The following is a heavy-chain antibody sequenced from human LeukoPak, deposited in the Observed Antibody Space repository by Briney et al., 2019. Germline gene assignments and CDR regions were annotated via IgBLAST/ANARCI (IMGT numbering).Heavy chain of an antibody. Sequence: PSETLSLTCSVYGGSITAYYWSWIRQPPGKGLEWIGEINHSRGTKYNPSLESRVTILLDASKNEFSLNLNSVTAADTAVYHCAREDYYFDSWGQGTLVTVSS. CDR3: AREDYYFDS. V-gene: IGHV4-34*01. CDR1: GGSITAYY. CDR2: INHSRGT. J-gene: IGHJ4*02.